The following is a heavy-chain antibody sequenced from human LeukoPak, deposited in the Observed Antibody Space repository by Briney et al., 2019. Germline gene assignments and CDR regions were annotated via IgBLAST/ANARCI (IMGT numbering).Heavy chain of an antibody. V-gene: IGHV1-2*02. CDR2: IYPYSGDT. Sequence: ASVTVSFTSSVYTFTVYYIHWVRQAPGQGPEWMGWIYPYSGDTNYAQNFQGRVTMTRDTSISTAYMELSSLKSDDTAVYYCARDRNSGSSLDIWGQGTMLTVSS. CDR3: ARDRNSGSSLDI. CDR1: VYTFTVYY. J-gene: IGHJ3*02. D-gene: IGHD6-6*01.